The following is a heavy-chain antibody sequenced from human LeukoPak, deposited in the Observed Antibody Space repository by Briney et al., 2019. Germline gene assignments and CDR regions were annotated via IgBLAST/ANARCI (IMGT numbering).Heavy chain of an antibody. CDR1: GFTFSSYW. J-gene: IGHJ6*03. CDR2: IKQGGSEK. CDR3: ARSGYCSSTSCMGYYYYYYMDV. Sequence: GGSLRLSCAASGFTFSSYWMSWVRQAPGKGLEWVANIKQGGSEKYYVDSVKGRFTISRDNAKNSLYLQMNSLRAEDTAVYYCARSGYCSSTSCMGYYYYYYMDVWGKGTTVTVSS. V-gene: IGHV3-7*01. D-gene: IGHD2-2*03.